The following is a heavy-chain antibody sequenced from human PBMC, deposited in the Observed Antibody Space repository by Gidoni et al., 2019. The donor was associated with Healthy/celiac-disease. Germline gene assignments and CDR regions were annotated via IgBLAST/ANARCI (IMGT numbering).Heavy chain of an antibody. CDR2: IYTSGST. D-gene: IGHD3-22*01. CDR1: GCSISSGSYY. J-gene: IGHJ6*03. V-gene: IGHV4-61*02. CDR3: AREPYYYDSSGYPLGPYYYYYMDV. Sequence: QVQLQESGPGLVKPSQTLSLTCTVSGCSISSGSYYWSWIRPPAGKGLEWIGRIYTSGSTNYNPSLKSRVTISVDTSKNQFSLKLSSVTAADTAVYYCAREPYYYDSSGYPLGPYYYYYMDVWGKGTTVTVSS.